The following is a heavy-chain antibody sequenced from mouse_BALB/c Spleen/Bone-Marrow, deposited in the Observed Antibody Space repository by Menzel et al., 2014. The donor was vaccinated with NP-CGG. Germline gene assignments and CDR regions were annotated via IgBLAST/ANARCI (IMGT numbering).Heavy chain of an antibody. CDR1: GYSFTGYF. Sequence: EVNLVESGPELVKPGASVKISCKASGYSFTGYFMNWVKQSHGKSLEWIGRINPYNGDTFYNQKFKGKATLTVNKSSSTAHMELLSLTSEDSAVYYCGRSYGCDDWFAYWGQGTLVTVSA. D-gene: IGHD2-2*01. CDR3: GRSYGCDDWFAY. J-gene: IGHJ3*01. CDR2: INPYNGDT. V-gene: IGHV1-37*01.